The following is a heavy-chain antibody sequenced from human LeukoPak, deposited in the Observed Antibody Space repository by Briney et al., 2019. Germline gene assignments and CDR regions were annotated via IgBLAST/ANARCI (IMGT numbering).Heavy chain of an antibody. CDR3: ARERQDTVIHSGAFDI. CDR1: GFTFSNYF. V-gene: IGHV3-30*04. D-gene: IGHD2-21*02. J-gene: IGHJ3*02. CDR2: IASDGSHT. Sequence: GRSLSFSCAASGFTFSNYFMHWVRQAPGKGLEWVADIASDGSHTFYVESVKGRFTISRDNSKNTLYLQMNSLRAEDTAVYFCARERQDTVIHSGAFDIWGQGTMVTVSS.